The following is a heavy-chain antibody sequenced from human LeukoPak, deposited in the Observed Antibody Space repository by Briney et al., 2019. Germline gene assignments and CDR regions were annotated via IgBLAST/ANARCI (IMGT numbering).Heavy chain of an antibody. CDR3: ARVRAVAGTPPDY. D-gene: IGHD6-19*01. J-gene: IGHJ4*02. Sequence: SETLSLTCTVSGGSVTDYYWSWIRQSPGKGLEWIGYIYYTGTSYNPSLKSRVTISVDTSKNQFSLKMRSVTAADTAVYYCARVRAVAGTPPDYWGQGTLVTVSS. CDR1: GGSVTDYY. V-gene: IGHV4-59*08. CDR2: IYYTGT.